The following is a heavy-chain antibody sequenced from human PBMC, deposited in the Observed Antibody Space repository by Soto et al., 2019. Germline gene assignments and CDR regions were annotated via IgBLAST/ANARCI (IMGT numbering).Heavy chain of an antibody. CDR1: GFSFSSYS. V-gene: IGHV3-48*02. Sequence: EVQLVESGGGLVQPGGSLRLSCAASGFSFSSYSMNWVRQAPGKGLEWVSYISSGSRTTIYYADSVKGRFTVCRDNAKNSLYLQINSLRDDDKAVYYCERDQPHPFDDWGQGTLVTVSS. CDR3: ERDQPHPFDD. J-gene: IGHJ4*02. CDR2: ISSGSRTTI.